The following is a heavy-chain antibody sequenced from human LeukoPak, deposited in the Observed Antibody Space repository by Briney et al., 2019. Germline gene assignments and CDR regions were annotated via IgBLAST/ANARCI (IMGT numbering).Heavy chain of an antibody. D-gene: IGHD3-22*01. Sequence: ASVKVSCKASGYSFIGYYMHWVRQAPGQGLEWMGWINPKTGGTNYAQKFQGRVTMTRDTSISTAYMEPSRLRSDDTAVYYCARVYYDSSGYPDYWGQGTLVTVSS. CDR3: ARVYYDSSGYPDY. CDR2: INPKTGGT. J-gene: IGHJ4*02. CDR1: GYSFIGYY. V-gene: IGHV1-2*02.